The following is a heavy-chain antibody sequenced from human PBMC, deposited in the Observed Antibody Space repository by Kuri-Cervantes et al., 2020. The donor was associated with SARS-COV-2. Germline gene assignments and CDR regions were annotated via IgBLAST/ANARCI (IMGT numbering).Heavy chain of an antibody. CDR2: INPNSGGT. Sequence: VKVSCKASGYTFTDYYMHWVRQAPGQGLEWMGWINPNSGGTNYAQKFQGWVAMTRDTSLSTAYMELSRLRSDDTAVYYCARGGGVRGLMVLFQWRGAGPLDFWGQGTLVTVSS. CDR1: GYTFTDYY. V-gene: IGHV1-2*04. J-gene: IGHJ4*02. CDR3: ARGGGVRGLMVLFQWRGAGPLDF. D-gene: IGHD3-10*01.